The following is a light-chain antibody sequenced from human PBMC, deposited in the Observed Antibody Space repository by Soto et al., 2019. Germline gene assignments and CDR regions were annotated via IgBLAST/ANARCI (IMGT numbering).Light chain of an antibody. CDR3: QEYGRSAWT. CDR1: ESVIRN. Sequence: EIVMTQSPATLSVSPGERATLSCRASESVIRNLAWFQQKPGQAPRLLIYGASTRAPGVPDRFSGSGSGTEFTRAICRLEAEDCAVYYCQEYGRSAWTFGEGTKVDIK. CDR2: GAS. J-gene: IGKJ1*01. V-gene: IGKV3-15*01.